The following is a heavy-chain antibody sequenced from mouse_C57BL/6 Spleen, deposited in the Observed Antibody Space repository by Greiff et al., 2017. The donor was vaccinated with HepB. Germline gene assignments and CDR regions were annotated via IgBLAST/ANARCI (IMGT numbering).Heavy chain of an antibody. CDR3: AKDYYGSSFFDY. CDR1: GYSFTGYY. Sequence: EVQLQQSGPELVKPGASVQISCKASGYSFTGYYMNWVKQSPEKSLEWIGEINPSTGGTTYNQKFKAKATLTVDKSSSTAYMQLKSLTSEDSAVYYCAKDYYGSSFFDYWGQGTTLTVSS. D-gene: IGHD1-1*01. CDR2: INPSTGGT. J-gene: IGHJ2*01. V-gene: IGHV1-42*01.